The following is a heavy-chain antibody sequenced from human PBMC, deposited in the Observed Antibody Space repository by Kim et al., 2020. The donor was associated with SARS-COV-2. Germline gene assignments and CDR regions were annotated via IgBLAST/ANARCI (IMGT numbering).Heavy chain of an antibody. Sequence: GGSLRLSCAASGFTFDDYAMHWVRQAPGKGLEWVSGISWNSGSIGYADSVKGRFTISRDNAKNSLYLQMNSLRAEDTALYYRAKDKGDYGDRSQVYYYYGMDVCGQGTTVTVSS. CDR1: GFTFDDYA. CDR2: ISWNSGSI. J-gene: IGHJ6*02. D-gene: IGHD4-17*01. V-gene: IGHV3-9*01. CDR3: AKDKGDYGDRSQVYYYYGMDV.